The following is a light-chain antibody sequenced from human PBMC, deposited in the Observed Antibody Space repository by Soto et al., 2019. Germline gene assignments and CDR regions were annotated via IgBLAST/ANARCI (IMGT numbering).Light chain of an antibody. CDR1: QSVSSTF. V-gene: IGKV3-20*01. CDR3: QQYGTSPPGVT. J-gene: IGKJ3*01. CDR2: GAS. Sequence: DIVLTQSPGTLSLSPGERATLSCRASQSVSSTFLAWYQQKPGQAPRLLIYGASKRATGIPDRFSGSGSETDFALTISGLEPEDFAVYYCQQYGTSPPGVTFGPGTKVDIK.